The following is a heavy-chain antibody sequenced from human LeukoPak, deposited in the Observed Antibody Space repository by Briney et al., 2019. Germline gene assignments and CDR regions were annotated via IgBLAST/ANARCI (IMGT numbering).Heavy chain of an antibody. D-gene: IGHD1-26*01. CDR1: GYTFTGYY. Sequence: ASVKVSCKASGYTFTGYYMHWVRQAPGQGLEWMGRINPNSGNTNYAQKLQGRVTMTTDTSTSTAYMELRSLRSDDTAVYYCARDYDSGSFWGLFDYWGQGTLVTVSS. J-gene: IGHJ4*02. V-gene: IGHV1-2*06. CDR2: INPNSGNT. CDR3: ARDYDSGSFWGLFDY.